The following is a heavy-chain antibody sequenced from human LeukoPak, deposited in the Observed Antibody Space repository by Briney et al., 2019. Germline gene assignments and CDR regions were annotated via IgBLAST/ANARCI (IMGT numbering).Heavy chain of an antibody. CDR1: GFSVCSNY. CDR3: ARGPSGYHNN. Sequence: GGSLRLSCAASGFSVCSNYMTWVRQAPGKGLEWVSLIYSGGSTYYADSVKGRFTISRDNSKNTLYLQMNSLRAEDTAVYYCARGPSGYHNNGGQGTLVTVSS. CDR2: IYSGGST. D-gene: IGHD5-12*01. J-gene: IGHJ4*02. V-gene: IGHV3-66*01.